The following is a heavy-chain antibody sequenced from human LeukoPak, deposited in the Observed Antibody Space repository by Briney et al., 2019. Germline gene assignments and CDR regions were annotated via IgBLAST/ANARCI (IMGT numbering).Heavy chain of an antibody. J-gene: IGHJ4*02. CDR1: GYTFTGYY. D-gene: IGHD1-7*01. V-gene: IGHV1-2*02. CDR3: ARDDLITGTTPDY. Sequence: WASVKVSCKASGYTFTGYYMHWVRQAPGQGLEWMGWINPNSGGTNYAQKFQGGVTMTRDTSISTAYMELSRLRSDDTAVYYCARDDLITGTTPDYWGQGTLVTVSS. CDR2: INPNSGGT.